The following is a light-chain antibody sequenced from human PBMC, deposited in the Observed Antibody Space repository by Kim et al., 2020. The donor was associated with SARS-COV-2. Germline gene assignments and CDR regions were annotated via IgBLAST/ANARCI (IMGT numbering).Light chain of an antibody. V-gene: IGLV3-21*04. J-gene: IGLJ3*02. CDR3: QVWDSSTDHRV. Sequence: SYELTQPPSVSVAPGKTARSACGGNNIGSKSVNWYQQKPGQAPVLVIYYDTDRPSGIPERFSGSNSGNTATLTVTRVEAGDEADYYCQVWDSSTDHRVFG. CDR2: YDT. CDR1: NIGSKS.